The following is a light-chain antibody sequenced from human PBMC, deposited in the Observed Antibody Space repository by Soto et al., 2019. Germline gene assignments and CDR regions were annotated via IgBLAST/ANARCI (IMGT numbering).Light chain of an antibody. CDR2: GAS. CDR1: QSVSSN. J-gene: IGKJ5*01. CDR3: HQYTHSPTTT. Sequence: EIGMTQSPATLSVSPGERATLSCRASQSVSSNLAWYQQKPGQAPRLLIYGASTRATGIPARFSGSGSGAEFTLTIISLPYPDFAVYYSHQYTHSPTTTFANATRLQI. V-gene: IGKV3-15*01.